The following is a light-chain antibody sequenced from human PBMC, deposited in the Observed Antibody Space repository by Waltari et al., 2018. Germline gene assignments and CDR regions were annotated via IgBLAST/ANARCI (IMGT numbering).Light chain of an antibody. Sequence: QSALTQPPSASGSPGQSVTISCTGTTSDIGAYKYVSWYQQHPGRAPKLLIYEVSKWPSGVPDRFSGSKSGNTASLTVSGLQAEDEADYYCSSYAGSDIVLFGGGTKLTVL. CDR3: SSYAGSDIVL. CDR2: EVS. CDR1: TSDIGAYKY. J-gene: IGLJ2*01. V-gene: IGLV2-8*01.